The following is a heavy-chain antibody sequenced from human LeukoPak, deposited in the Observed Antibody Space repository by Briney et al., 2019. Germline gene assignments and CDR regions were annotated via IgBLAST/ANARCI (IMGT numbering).Heavy chain of an antibody. CDR3: AKEPSYGTLYYYYGMDV. V-gene: IGHV3-21*01. Sequence: PGGSLRLSCVASGFTFSSHSMNWVRQAPGKGLEWVASISSGSDHIYYADSVKGRFTISRDNARNSLYLQMDSLRVEDTAVFYCAKEPSYGTLYYYYGMDVWGQGTTVTVSS. CDR1: GFTFSSHS. J-gene: IGHJ6*02. CDR2: ISSGSDHI. D-gene: IGHD5-18*01.